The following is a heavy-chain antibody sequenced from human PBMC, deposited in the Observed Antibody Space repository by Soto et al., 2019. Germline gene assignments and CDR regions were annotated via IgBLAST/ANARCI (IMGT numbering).Heavy chain of an antibody. CDR1: GYTFTSYG. CDR3: AREARSGWSKVRFDP. CDR2: ISAYNGNT. J-gene: IGHJ5*02. D-gene: IGHD6-19*01. V-gene: IGHV1-18*01. Sequence: ASVKVSCKASGYTFTSYGISWVRQAPGQGLEWMGWISAYNGNTNYAQKLQGRVTMTTDTSTSTAYMELRSLRSDDTAVYYCAREARSGWSKVRFDPWGQGTLVTVSS.